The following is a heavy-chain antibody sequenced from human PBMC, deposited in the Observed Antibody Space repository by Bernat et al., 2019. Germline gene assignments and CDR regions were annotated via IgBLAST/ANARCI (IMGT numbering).Heavy chain of an antibody. CDR3: ARDLRDIVVVVAVPDAFDI. V-gene: IGHV3-21*01. CDR2: ISSSSSYI. Sequence: EVQLVESGGGLVKPGGSLRLSCAASGFTFSSYSMNWVRQAPGKGLEWVSSISSSSSYIYYASSVKGRFTISRDNAKNSLYLQMNSLRAEDTAVYYCARDLRDIVVVVAVPDAFDIWGQGTMVTVSS. CDR1: GFTFSSYS. J-gene: IGHJ3*02. D-gene: IGHD2-15*01.